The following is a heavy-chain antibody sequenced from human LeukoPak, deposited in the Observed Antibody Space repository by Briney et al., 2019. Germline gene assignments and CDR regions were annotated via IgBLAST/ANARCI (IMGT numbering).Heavy chain of an antibody. J-gene: IGHJ5*02. CDR3: AGVVVVAATDWFDP. CDR1: GGSISSSNYY. V-gene: IGHV4-39*07. CDR2: IYYSGST. D-gene: IGHD2-15*01. Sequence: SETLSLTCTVSGGSISSSNYYWGWIRQPPGKGLEWIGSIYYSGSTYYSPSLKSRVTISVDTSKNQFSLKLSSVTAADTAVYYCAGVVVVAATDWFDPWGQGTLVTVSS.